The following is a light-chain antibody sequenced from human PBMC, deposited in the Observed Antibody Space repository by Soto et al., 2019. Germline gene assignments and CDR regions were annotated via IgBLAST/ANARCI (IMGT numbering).Light chain of an antibody. CDR2: EVS. Sequence: QSVLTQPASVFGFPGQSITISCTGTNSDIGAYNYVSWYQQHPGKAPKLMIFEVSDRPSGVSYRFSGSKSGNVASLTISWLQPEDEADYYCSSYTSSSTLRVFGAGTKVTVL. J-gene: IGLJ1*01. V-gene: IGLV2-14*03. CDR1: NSDIGAYNY. CDR3: SSYTSSSTLRV.